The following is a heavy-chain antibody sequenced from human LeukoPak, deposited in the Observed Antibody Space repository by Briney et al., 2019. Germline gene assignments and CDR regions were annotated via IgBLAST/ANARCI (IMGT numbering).Heavy chain of an antibody. D-gene: IGHD3-22*01. Sequence: SETLSLTCTVSGGSISGYYWSWIRQPPGKGLEWIGYIYYSGSTNYNPSLKSRVTISVDTSKNQFSLKLSSVTAADTAVYYCARHDSSGYYFSWLNYWGQGTLVTVSS. V-gene: IGHV4-59*08. CDR3: ARHDSSGYYFSWLNY. CDR2: IYYSGST. CDR1: GGSISGYY. J-gene: IGHJ4*02.